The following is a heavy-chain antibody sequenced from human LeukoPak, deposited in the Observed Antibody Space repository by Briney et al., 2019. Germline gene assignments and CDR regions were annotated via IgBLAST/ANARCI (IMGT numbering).Heavy chain of an antibody. CDR3: SRAAGGGSLTAY. CDR2: ISSSSSFM. Sequence: GGSLRLSCAASGFTFSNYSMNWVRQAPGKGLEWVSSISSSSSFMYYADSAKGRFTISRDNAKKSKYLQMKSLRAEDPDVSYYSRAAGGGSLTAYWGEGTLVTVSS. D-gene: IGHD2-21*02. CDR1: GFTFSNYS. V-gene: IGHV3-21*01. J-gene: IGHJ4*02.